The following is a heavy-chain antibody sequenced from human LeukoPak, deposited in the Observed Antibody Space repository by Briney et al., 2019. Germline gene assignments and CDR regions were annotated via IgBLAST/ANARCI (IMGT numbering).Heavy chain of an antibody. CDR1: GYTFTGYY. Sequence: ASVKVSCKASGYTFTGYYIHWVRQAPGQGLEWMGLISPTSGGTNCAQKFQGSVTMTRDTSISTAYMDLSRMRSDDTAVYYCARVDCSSTSCYQSHYYYYYAMDVWGQGTTVTVSS. D-gene: IGHD2-2*01. V-gene: IGHV1-2*02. CDR3: ARVDCSSTSCYQSHYYYYYAMDV. J-gene: IGHJ6*02. CDR2: ISPTSGGT.